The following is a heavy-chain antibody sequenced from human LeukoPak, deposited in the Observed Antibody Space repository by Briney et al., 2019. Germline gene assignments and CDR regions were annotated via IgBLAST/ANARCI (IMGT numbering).Heavy chain of an antibody. CDR2: IIPIFGTA. CDR3: GSGSYYKSLDY. D-gene: IGHD3-10*01. CDR1: GDTFSSYA. V-gene: IGHV1-69*06. Sequence: RASVKVSCKASGDTFSSYAISWVRQAPGQGLEWMGGIIPIFGTANYAQKFQGRVTITADKSTSTAYMELSSLRSEDTAVYYCGSGSYYKSLDYWGQGTLVTVSS. J-gene: IGHJ4*02.